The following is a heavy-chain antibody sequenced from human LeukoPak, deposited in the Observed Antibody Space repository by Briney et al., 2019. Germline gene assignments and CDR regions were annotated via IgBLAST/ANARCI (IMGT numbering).Heavy chain of an antibody. V-gene: IGHV1-2*02. D-gene: IGHD1-26*01. CDR1: GYTFTGYY. CDR3: ARVLEWELHPLDY. J-gene: IGHJ4*02. Sequence: ASMKVSCKASGYTFTGYYMHWVRQAPGQGLEWMGWINPNSGGTNYAQKFQGRVTMTRDTSISTAYMELSRLRSDDTAVYYCARVLEWELHPLDYWGQGTLVTVSS. CDR2: INPNSGGT.